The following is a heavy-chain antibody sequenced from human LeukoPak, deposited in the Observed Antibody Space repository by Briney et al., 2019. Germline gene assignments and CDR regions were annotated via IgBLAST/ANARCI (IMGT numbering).Heavy chain of an antibody. Sequence: GGSLRLSCAASGFTFNNFAMNWVRQGPGKGLEWVSTISGSGGSTYNADSVKGRFTISRDNSKNTLYLQMNSLRAEDTTVYYCAKGLGTFDYWGQGTLVTVSS. J-gene: IGHJ4*02. CDR3: AKGLGTFDY. V-gene: IGHV3-23*01. CDR2: ISGSGGST. CDR1: GFTFNNFA. D-gene: IGHD6-19*01.